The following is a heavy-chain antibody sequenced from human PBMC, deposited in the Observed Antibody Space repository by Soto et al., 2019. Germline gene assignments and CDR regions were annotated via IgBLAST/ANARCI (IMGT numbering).Heavy chain of an antibody. CDR3: AKVEAARFDY. Sequence: EVQLLDSGGALEQPGGSRSLSCAAPGFTFSGYAMSGVPRVPGKGLEWVSAISGSGGSTYYADSVKGRFTISRDNSKNTLYLQMNSLRAEDTAVYYCAKVEAARFDYWGQGTLVTVSS. V-gene: IGHV3-23*01. CDR2: ISGSGGST. CDR1: GFTFSGYA. J-gene: IGHJ4*02. D-gene: IGHD6-13*01.